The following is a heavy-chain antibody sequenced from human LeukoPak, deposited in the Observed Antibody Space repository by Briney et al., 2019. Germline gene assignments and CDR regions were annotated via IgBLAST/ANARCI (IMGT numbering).Heavy chain of an antibody. D-gene: IGHD3-3*01. Sequence: SETLSLTCTVSGGSVSHSNYYWGWIRQPPGKGLEWIGSIYYSGTTYYSPSLKSRLTISIDTSKNQFSLTLRSVTAADTAVYYCATLRGFGVVGHSMEEFNYYYYYMDVWGKGTTVTVSS. CDR2: IYYSGTT. J-gene: IGHJ6*03. CDR1: GGSVSHSNYY. V-gene: IGHV4-39*07. CDR3: ATLRGFGVVGHSMEEFNYYYYYMDV.